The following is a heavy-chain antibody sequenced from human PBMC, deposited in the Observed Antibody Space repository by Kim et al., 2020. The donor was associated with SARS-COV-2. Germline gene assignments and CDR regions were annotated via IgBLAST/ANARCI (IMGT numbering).Heavy chain of an antibody. Sequence: SETLSLTCAVSGGSITSSHWWNWVRQPPGTGLEWIGEIYHSGGTNYNPSLKSRVTISVDKSKNQFSLSLNSVTAADTAVYYCARVGFFRPFDDWGQGTLVTVSS. CDR3: ARVGFFRPFDD. CDR2: IYHSGGT. CDR1: GGSITSSHW. J-gene: IGHJ4*02. D-gene: IGHD3-3*01. V-gene: IGHV4-4*02.